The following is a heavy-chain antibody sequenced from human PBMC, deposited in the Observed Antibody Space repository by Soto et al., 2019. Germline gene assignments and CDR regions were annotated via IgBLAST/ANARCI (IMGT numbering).Heavy chain of an antibody. V-gene: IGHV3-23*01. CDR3: AKVVLYYDFWSGPSGAFDI. J-gene: IGHJ3*02. CDR2: ISGSGGST. Sequence: ESGGGLVQPGGSLRLSCAASGFTFSSYAMSWVRQAPGKGLEWVSAISGSGGSTYYADSVKGRFTISRDNSKNTLYLQMNSLRAEDTAVYYCAKVVLYYDFWSGPSGAFDIWGQGTMVTVSS. D-gene: IGHD3-3*01. CDR1: GFTFSSYA.